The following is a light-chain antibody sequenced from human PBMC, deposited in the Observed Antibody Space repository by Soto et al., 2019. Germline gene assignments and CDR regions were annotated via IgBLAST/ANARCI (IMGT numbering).Light chain of an antibody. J-gene: IGLJ2*01. V-gene: IGLV1-40*01. CDR1: GSNIGAGYD. CDR2: SNN. CDR3: QSYDSGLSGLV. Sequence: QSVLTQPPSVSGASGQTVTISCTGSGSNIGAGYDVHWYQQLPGTAPKLLIYSNNNRPSGVPDRFSGSKSGTSAALAITGLQADDASDYYCQSYDSGLSGLVFGGGTKVTVL.